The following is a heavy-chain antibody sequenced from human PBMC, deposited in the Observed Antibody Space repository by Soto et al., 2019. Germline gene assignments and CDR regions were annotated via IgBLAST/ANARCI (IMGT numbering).Heavy chain of an antibody. J-gene: IGHJ4*02. D-gene: IGHD3-9*01. CDR2: ISAYNGNT. V-gene: IGHV1-18*01. CDR1: GYTFTSYG. Sequence: QVQLVQSGAEVKKPGASVKVSCKASGYTFTSYGISWVRQAPGQGLEWMGWISAYNGNTNYAQKLQGRVTMATDTLTSTDYIKLRSLSADNTAVYYCARDPGFRSDYGGQGALVTVSS. CDR3: ARDPGFRSDY.